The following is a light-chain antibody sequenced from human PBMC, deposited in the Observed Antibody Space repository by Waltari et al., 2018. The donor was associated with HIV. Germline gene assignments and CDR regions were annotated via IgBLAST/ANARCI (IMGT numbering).Light chain of an antibody. V-gene: IGLV2-11*01. J-gene: IGLJ1*01. CDR2: AVT. CDR1: SSDVGGYSY. CDR3: CSYAGSYKYI. Sequence: QSALTQPRSVSGSPGQSVTISCTGTSSDVGGYSYVSWYQQNPAKAPKVLIGAVTKRAQGAPDRFSGSTSGNPASLTISGLQAEDEADYYCCSYAGSYKYILGSGTKVTVL.